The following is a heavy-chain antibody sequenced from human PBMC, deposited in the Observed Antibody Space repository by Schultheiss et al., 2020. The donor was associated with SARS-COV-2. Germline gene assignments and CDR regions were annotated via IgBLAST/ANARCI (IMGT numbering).Heavy chain of an antibody. CDR2: INHGGIT. D-gene: IGHD6-6*01. J-gene: IGHJ5*02. CDR1: GGSISSGNYY. CDR3: ARIITTRPWADH. Sequence: SQTLSLTCTASGGSISSGNYYWAWIRQPPGKGLEWIGEINHGGITNYNPSLQSRVTISLDKSKNQFSLKLSSVTAADTAVYYCARIITTRPWADHWGQGTLVTVSS. V-gene: IGHV4-39*07.